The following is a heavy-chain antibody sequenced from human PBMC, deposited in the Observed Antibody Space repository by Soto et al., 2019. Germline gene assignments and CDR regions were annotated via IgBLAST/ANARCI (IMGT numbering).Heavy chain of an antibody. CDR1: GYTFTSYA. CDR3: ASSGPAAIFYYYYGMDV. D-gene: IGHD2-2*01. CDR2: INAGNGNT. V-gene: IGHV1-3*01. J-gene: IGHJ6*02. Sequence: QVPLVQSGAEVKKPGASVKVSCKASGYTFTSYAMHWVRQAPGQRLEWMGWINAGNGNTKYSQKFQGRVTITRDTSASTAYMELSSLRSEDTAVYYCASSGPAAIFYYYYGMDVWGQGTTVTVSS.